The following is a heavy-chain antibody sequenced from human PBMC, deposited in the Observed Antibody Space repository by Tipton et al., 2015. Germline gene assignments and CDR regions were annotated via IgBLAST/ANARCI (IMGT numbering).Heavy chain of an antibody. Sequence: TLSLTCTVSGGSISSSNQFWGWIRQPPGKGLEWIGSMSYTGSTYYSPSLKSRVTISGDTTKNQISRKLTSVTAADTAVYYRARGSFDIWGQGTLVTVSS. CDR3: ARGSFDI. J-gene: IGHJ3*02. V-gene: IGHV4-39*01. CDR1: GGSISSSNQF. CDR2: MSYTGST.